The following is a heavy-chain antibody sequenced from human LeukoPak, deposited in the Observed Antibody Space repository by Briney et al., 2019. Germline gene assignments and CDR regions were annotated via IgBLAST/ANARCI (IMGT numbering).Heavy chain of an antibody. Sequence: GGSLRLSCAASGFTFSNYAMSWVRQAPGKGLEWVSSINGRGGNTYYADSVKGRFTISRDNSKNTLYLQMNSLRAEDTAIYYCANPPTVTSFHYWGQGTLVTVSS. V-gene: IGHV3-23*01. CDR3: ANPPTVTSFHY. CDR2: INGRGGNT. D-gene: IGHD4-11*01. CDR1: GFTFSNYA. J-gene: IGHJ4*02.